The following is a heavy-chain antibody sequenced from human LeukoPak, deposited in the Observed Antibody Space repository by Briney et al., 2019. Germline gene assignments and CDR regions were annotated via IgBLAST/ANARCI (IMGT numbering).Heavy chain of an antibody. D-gene: IGHD3-22*01. V-gene: IGHV3-30*18. Sequence: GGSLRLSCAASGFTFSTYAMHWIRQAPGKGLEWVAVISYDVTDKYYADSVKGRFTISGDNSESTLYLQMDSLRAEDTAVYYCAKDGGTSGYYAGFVDYWGQGTMVTVSS. J-gene: IGHJ4*02. CDR1: GFTFSTYA. CDR3: AKDGGTSGYYAGFVDY. CDR2: ISYDVTDK.